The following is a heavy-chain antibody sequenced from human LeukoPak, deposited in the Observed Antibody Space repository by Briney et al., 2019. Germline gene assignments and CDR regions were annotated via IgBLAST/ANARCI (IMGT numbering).Heavy chain of an antibody. CDR3: ARGVHIVVVVAATYYFDY. CDR1: GFPFSSFW. CDR2: IKQDGSEK. Sequence: GESLRFSCAASGFPFSSFWMSWVRQAPGKGLAWVANIKQDGSEKYFVDSVKGRFTISRDNAKNSLYLQMNSLRAEDTAVYYCARGVHIVVVVAATYYFDYWGQGTLVTVSS. D-gene: IGHD2-15*01. V-gene: IGHV3-7*01. J-gene: IGHJ4*02.